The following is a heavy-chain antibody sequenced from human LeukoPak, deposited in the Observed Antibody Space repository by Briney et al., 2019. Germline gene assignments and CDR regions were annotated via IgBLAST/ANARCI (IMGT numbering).Heavy chain of an antibody. CDR2: ISWNSDSI. CDR1: GFTFDDYA. V-gene: IGHV3-9*01. D-gene: IGHD3-10*01. J-gene: IGHJ4*02. Sequence: GGSLRLSCAASGFTFDDYAMRWVRQAPGKGLEWVSGISWNSDSIAYADSVRGRFTISRDNAKNSLYLQMNSLRPEDTALYYCAKDRTMVRGAVDYWGQGTLVTVSS. CDR3: AKDRTMVRGAVDY.